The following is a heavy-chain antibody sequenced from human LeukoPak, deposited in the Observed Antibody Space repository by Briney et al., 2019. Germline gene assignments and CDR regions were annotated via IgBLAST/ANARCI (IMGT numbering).Heavy chain of an antibody. J-gene: IGHJ5*02. CDR2: INHSGST. Sequence: SETLSLTCAVYGGSFSGYYWSWIRQPPGKGLEWIGEINHSGSTNYNPSLKSRVTISVDTSKNQFSLKLSSVTAADTAVYYCARVKMEVPVYPWGQGTLVTVSS. CDR1: GGSFSGYY. V-gene: IGHV4-34*01. CDR3: ARVKMEVPVYP. D-gene: IGHD2-2*01.